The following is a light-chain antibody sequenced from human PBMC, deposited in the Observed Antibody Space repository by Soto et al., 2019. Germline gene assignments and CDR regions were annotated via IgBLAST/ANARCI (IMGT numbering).Light chain of an antibody. V-gene: IGKV3-15*01. Sequence: EIVMTQSPATLSVSPGESATLSCRASHSVSSNLAWYQQKPGQAPRLLIYGAFNRATGIPATFSGSGSGTEFTLIISSLQSEDFAVYYCQQYNNWPLTFGGGTKMEIK. J-gene: IGKJ4*01. CDR1: HSVSSN. CDR2: GAF. CDR3: QQYNNWPLT.